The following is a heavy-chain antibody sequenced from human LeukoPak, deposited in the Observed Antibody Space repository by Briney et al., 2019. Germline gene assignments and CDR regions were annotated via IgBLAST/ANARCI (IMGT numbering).Heavy chain of an antibody. CDR2: IYTSGST. Sequence: SETLSLTCTVSGGSISSYYWSWIRQPAGKGLEWIGRIYTSGSTNYNPSLKSRVTVSVDTSKNQFSQKLSSVTAADTAVYYCARDRSSGWSDYWGQGTLVTVSS. V-gene: IGHV4-4*07. CDR3: ARDRSSGWSDY. CDR1: GGSISSYY. J-gene: IGHJ4*02. D-gene: IGHD6-19*01.